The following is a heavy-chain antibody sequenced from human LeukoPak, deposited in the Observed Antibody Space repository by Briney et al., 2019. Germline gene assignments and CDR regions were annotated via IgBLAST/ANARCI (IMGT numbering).Heavy chain of an antibody. CDR1: GFTFRNYV. J-gene: IGHJ4*02. V-gene: IGHV3-23*01. D-gene: IGHD1-26*01. Sequence: GGSLRLSCVAPGFTFRNYVMSWVRQVPGKGLEWVSAITGDGGGTNHADSVKGRFTISRDNSKNTLYLQMNSLRAEDTAVYYCAKETSSGNFVTLDCWGQGTLVTVSS. CDR2: ITGDGGGT. CDR3: AKETSSGNFVTLDC.